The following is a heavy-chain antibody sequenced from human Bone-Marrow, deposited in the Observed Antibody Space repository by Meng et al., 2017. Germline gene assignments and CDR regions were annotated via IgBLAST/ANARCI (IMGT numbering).Heavy chain of an antibody. CDR3: ARDRITMVRGVIITQNFDY. CDR1: GFTFDDYA. D-gene: IGHD3-10*01. V-gene: IGHV3-48*03. Sequence: GESLKISCAASGFTFDDYAMHWVRQAPGKGLEWVSYISSSGTTIYYADSVKGRFTISRDDAKNSLYLQMNSLRAEDTAVYYCARDRITMVRGVIITQNFDYWGQGTLVTVSS. J-gene: IGHJ4*02. CDR2: ISSSGTTI.